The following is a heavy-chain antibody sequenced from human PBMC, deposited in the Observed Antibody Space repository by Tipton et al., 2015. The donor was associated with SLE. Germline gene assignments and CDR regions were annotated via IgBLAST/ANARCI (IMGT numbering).Heavy chain of an antibody. V-gene: IGHV4-61*09. D-gene: IGHD3/OR15-3a*01. CDR2: IYTSGST. CDR1: GGSISSGSYY. Sequence: TLSLTCTVSGGSISSGSYYWSWIRQPAGKGLEWIGYIYTSGSTNYNPSLKSRVTISVDTSKNQFSLKLSSVTAADTAVYYCARGRTFDYWGQGTLVTVSS. J-gene: IGHJ4*02. CDR3: ARGRTFDY.